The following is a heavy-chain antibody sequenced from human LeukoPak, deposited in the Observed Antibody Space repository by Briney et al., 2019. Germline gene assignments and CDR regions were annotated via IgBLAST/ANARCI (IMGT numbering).Heavy chain of an antibody. CDR2: IYYSGST. V-gene: IGHV4-59*01. J-gene: IGHJ5*02. CDR3: ARGGYYGSGNDFRFDP. D-gene: IGHD3-10*01. Sequence: SETLSLTCTVSGGSISSYYWSWIRQPPGKGLEWIGYIYYSGSTNYKPSLKSRVTISVDTSKNQFSLKLNSVTAADTAVYYCARGGYYGSGNDFRFDPWGQGTLVTVSS. CDR1: GGSISSYY.